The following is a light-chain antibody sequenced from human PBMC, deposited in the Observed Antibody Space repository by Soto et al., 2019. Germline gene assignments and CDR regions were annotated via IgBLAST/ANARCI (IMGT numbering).Light chain of an antibody. V-gene: IGLV1-44*01. Sequence: QSVLTQPPSASGTPGQRVTISCSGSSSNIETNTVNWYQQLPRTAPKLLIYKNNQRPSGVPDRFSGSKSGTSASLAISGLQSEDEADYYCAAWDDSLNGPHFVFGSGTKLTV. CDR3: AAWDDSLNGPHFV. J-gene: IGLJ1*01. CDR2: KNN. CDR1: SSNIETNT.